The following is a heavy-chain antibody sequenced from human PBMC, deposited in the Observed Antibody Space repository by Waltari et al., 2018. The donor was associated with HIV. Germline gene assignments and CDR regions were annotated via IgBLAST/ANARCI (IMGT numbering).Heavy chain of an antibody. V-gene: IGHV1-8*01. CDR2: MKPNSGNT. Sequence: QVQLVQSGAEVQKPGASVKVSCKDSGYTFTSYDITWVRQATGQGLEWMGWMKPNSGNTGYAQKFQGRVTMTRNTSISTAYMELSSRRSEDTAVYYCARGNWWSFVYWGQGTLVTVSS. D-gene: IGHD2-8*02. CDR3: ARGNWWSFVY. J-gene: IGHJ4*02. CDR1: GYTFTSYD.